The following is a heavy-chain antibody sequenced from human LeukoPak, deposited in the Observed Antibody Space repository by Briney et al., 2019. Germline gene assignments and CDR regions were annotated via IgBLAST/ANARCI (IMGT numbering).Heavy chain of an antibody. Sequence: ASLKGSCKVSGYTPTELSLHSVRQAPGKGLECMGGFDPEDGETIYAQKFQGRVTMTEDTSTDTAYMELSSLRSEDTAVYYCANGRWEPRPGADWFDPWGQGTLVTVSS. CDR3: ANGRWEPRPGADWFDP. CDR2: FDPEDGET. CDR1: GYTPTELS. D-gene: IGHD1-26*01. J-gene: IGHJ5*02. V-gene: IGHV1-24*01.